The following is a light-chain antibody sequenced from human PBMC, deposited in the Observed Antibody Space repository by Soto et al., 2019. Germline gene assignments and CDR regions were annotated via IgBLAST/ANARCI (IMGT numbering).Light chain of an antibody. CDR2: DVS. J-gene: IGLJ2*01. CDR1: SSDVGGYNY. CDR3: CSYAGSYTLL. V-gene: IGLV2-11*01. Sequence: QSALTQPHSVSGSPGQSVTISCSGTSSDVGGYNYVSWYRQHPGKAPELMIYDVSLRPSGVPDRFSGSKSGNTASLTISGLQAEDEADYYCCSYAGSYTLLFGGGTKLTVL.